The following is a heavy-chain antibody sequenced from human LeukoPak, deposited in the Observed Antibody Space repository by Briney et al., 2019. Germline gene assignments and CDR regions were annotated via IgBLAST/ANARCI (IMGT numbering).Heavy chain of an antibody. CDR3: ARTKYYYDSSGYYYVADDAFDI. CDR1: GYTFTSYG. V-gene: IGHV1-18*01. CDR2: ISAYNGNT. Sequence: ASVKVSCKASGYTFTSYGISWVRQAPGQGLEWMGWISAYNGNTNYAQKLQGRVTMTTDTSTSTAYMELRSLRSDDTAVYYCARTKYYYDSSGYYYVADDAFDIWGQGTMVTVSS. J-gene: IGHJ3*02. D-gene: IGHD3-22*01.